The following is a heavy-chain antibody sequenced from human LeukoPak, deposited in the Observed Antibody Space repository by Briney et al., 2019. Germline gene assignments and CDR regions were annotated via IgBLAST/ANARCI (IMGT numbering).Heavy chain of an antibody. CDR1: GFTFSNYA. V-gene: IGHV3-30*04. J-gene: IGHJ4*02. CDR3: ARERGAVAGTGYYFDY. CDR2: ISYDGSNK. Sequence: GGSLGLSCAASGFTFSNYAMHWVRQAPGKGLEWVAVISYDGSNKYYADSVKGRFTISRDNSKNTLYLQMNSLRAEDTAVYYCARERGAVAGTGYYFDYWGQGTLVTVSS. D-gene: IGHD6-19*01.